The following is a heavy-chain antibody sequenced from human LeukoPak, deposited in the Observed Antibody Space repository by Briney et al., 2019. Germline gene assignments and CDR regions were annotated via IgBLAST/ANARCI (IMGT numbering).Heavy chain of an antibody. Sequence: GGSLRLSCAASGFTFSSYGMSWVRQAPGKGLEWVSAIRGSGGSTYYADSVKGRFTISRDNSKNTLYLQMNSLRAEDTAVYYCAKGRGYYGSGSYGFDYWGQGTLVTVSS. D-gene: IGHD3-10*01. V-gene: IGHV3-23*01. J-gene: IGHJ4*01. CDR2: IRGSGGST. CDR1: GFTFSSYG. CDR3: AKGRGYYGSGSYGFDY.